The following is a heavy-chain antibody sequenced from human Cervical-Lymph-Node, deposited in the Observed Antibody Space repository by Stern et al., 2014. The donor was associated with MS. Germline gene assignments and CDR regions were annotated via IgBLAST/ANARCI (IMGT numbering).Heavy chain of an antibody. V-gene: IGHV3-21*01. D-gene: IGHD6-19*01. CDR1: GFTFSSYS. CDR3: ARGQVAVAGLIDY. CDR2: ISSSSSYI. Sequence: EVQLVESGGGLVKPGGSLRLSCAASGFTFSSYSMNWVRQAPGKGLEWVSSISSSSSYISYAGSVKGRFTISRDNAKNSLYLQMNSLRAEDTAVYYCARGQVAVAGLIDYWGQGTLVTVSS. J-gene: IGHJ4*02.